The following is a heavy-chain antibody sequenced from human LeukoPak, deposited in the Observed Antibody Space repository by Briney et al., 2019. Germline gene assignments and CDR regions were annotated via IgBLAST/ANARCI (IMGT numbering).Heavy chain of an antibody. V-gene: IGHV3-23*01. J-gene: IGHJ5*02. CDR1: GFTFSSYA. CDR2: ISGSGGST. Sequence: AGGSLRLSCAASGFTFSSYAMSWVRQAPGKGLEWVSAISGSGGSTYYADSVKGRFTISRDNSKNTLYLQMNSLRAEDTAVYYCAKDLRIVATRGGDWFDPWGQGTLVTVSS. CDR3: AKDLRIVATRGGDWFDP. D-gene: IGHD5-12*01.